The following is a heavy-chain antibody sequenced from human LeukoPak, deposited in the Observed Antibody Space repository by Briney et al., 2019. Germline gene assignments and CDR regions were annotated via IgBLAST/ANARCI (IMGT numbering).Heavy chain of an antibody. J-gene: IGHJ4*02. D-gene: IGHD3-10*01. Sequence: PGGSLRLSCAASGFTFSSYAMSWVRQAPGKGLEWVSAISGSGGSTYYADSVKGRFTISRDNSKNTLYLQMNSLRAEDTAVYYCAKDPHYGSGSYSHFDYWGQGTLVTVSS. V-gene: IGHV3-23*01. CDR2: ISGSGGST. CDR3: AKDPHYGSGSYSHFDY. CDR1: GFTFSSYA.